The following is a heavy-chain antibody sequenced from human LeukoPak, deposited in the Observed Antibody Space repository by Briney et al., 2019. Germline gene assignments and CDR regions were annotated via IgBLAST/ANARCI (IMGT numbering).Heavy chain of an antibody. CDR3: ARDQYGNDAFDI. J-gene: IGHJ3*02. V-gene: IGHV3-74*01. CDR2: INSDGSST. CDR1: GFTFSNYW. Sequence: GGSLRLSCAASGFTFSNYWMSWVRQAPGKGLVWVSRINSDGSSTSYADSVKGRFTISRDNAKNTLYLQMNSLRAEDTAVYYCARDQYGNDAFDIWGQGTMVIVSS. D-gene: IGHD1-26*01.